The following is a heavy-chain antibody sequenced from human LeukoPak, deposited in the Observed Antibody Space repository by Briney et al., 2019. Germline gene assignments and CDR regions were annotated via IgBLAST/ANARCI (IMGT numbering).Heavy chain of an antibody. CDR3: ARVLLDYGDSPFDY. D-gene: IGHD4-17*01. V-gene: IGHV3-53*01. Sequence: GGSLRLSCAASGFTVSSNYMSWVRQAPGKGLEWVSVIYSGGSTYYADSVKGRFTISRDNSKNTLYLQMNGLRAEDTAVYYCARVLLDYGDSPFDYWGQGTLVTVSS. CDR1: GFTVSSNY. CDR2: IYSGGST. J-gene: IGHJ4*02.